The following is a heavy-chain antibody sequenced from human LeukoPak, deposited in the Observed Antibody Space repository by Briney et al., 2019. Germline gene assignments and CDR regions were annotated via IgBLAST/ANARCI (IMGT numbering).Heavy chain of an antibody. V-gene: IGHV4-34*01. J-gene: IGHJ6*02. CDR2: INHSGST. CDR3: ARARTAVWPWCYGMDV. Sequence: SETLSLTCAVSVGSFSGYYWSWIRQPPGKGLEWIGEINHSGSTNYNPSLKSRVIISVDTSKNQFSLKLTSVTAADTAVYYCARARTAVWPWCYGMDVWGLGTTVTVSS. D-gene: IGHD2-15*01. CDR1: VGSFSGYY.